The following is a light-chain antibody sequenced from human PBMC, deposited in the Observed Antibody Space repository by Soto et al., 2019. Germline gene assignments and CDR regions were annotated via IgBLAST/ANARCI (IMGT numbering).Light chain of an antibody. CDR1: QSISNW. CDR2: KAS. CDR3: QQYKSYYT. V-gene: IGKV1-5*03. J-gene: IGKJ2*01. Sequence: DVQITQSPSTLSASIGERVTITCRASQSISNWLAWYQQKPGKAPKLLIYKASTVESRVPSRFSGSGSGTQFTLTISSVQPDDLATYYCQQYKSYYTFGQGTKVDIK.